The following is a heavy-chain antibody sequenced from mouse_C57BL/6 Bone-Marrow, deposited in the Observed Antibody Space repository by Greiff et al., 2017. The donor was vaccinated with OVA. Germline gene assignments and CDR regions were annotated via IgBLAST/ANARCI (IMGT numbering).Heavy chain of an antibody. CDR1: GYSFTGYF. CDR2: INPYNGDT. CDR3: ARDYSNLWYFDY. V-gene: IGHV1-20*01. Sequence: EVQLQQSGPELVKPGDSVKISCKASGYSFTGYFMNWVVQSHGKSLEWIGRINPYNGDTFYNQKFKGKATLTVDKSSSTAHMELRSLTSEDSAVYYCARDYSNLWYFDYWGQGTTLTVSS. J-gene: IGHJ2*01. D-gene: IGHD2-5*01.